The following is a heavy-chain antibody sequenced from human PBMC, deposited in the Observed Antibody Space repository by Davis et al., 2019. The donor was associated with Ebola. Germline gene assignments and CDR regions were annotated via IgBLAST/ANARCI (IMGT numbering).Heavy chain of an antibody. V-gene: IGHV3-30*03. D-gene: IGHD5-12*01. J-gene: IGHJ6*02. CDR3: TRQVYSGYDFRYYYGMDV. Sequence: GGSLRLSCAASGFTFSSYGMHWVRQAPGKGLEWVAVISYDGSNKYYADSVKGRFTISRDDSKNTAYLQMNSLKTEDTAVYYCTRQVYSGYDFRYYYGMDVWGQGTTVTVSS. CDR2: ISYDGSNK. CDR1: GFTFSSYG.